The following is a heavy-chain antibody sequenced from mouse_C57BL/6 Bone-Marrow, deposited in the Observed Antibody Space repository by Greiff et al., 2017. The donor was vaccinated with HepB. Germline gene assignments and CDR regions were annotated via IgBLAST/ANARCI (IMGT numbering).Heavy chain of an antibody. V-gene: IGHV1-19*01. Sequence: EVKLQESGPVLVKPGASVKMSCKASGYTFTDYYMNWVKQSHGKSLEWIGVINPYNGGTSYNQKFKGKATLTVDKSSSTAYMELNSLTSEDSAVYYCARSRGPWYFDVWGTGTTVTVSS. CDR2: INPYNGGT. CDR1: GYTFTDYY. CDR3: ARSRGPWYFDV. J-gene: IGHJ1*03.